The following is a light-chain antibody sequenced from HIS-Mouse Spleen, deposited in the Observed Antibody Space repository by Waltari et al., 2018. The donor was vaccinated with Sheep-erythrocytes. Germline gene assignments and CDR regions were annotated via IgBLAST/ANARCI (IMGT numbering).Light chain of an antibody. CDR2: DVS. CDR1: SSHVGGYNS. V-gene: IGLV2-14*03. J-gene: IGLJ1*01. CDR3: CSYAGSYNHV. Sequence: QPASVSGSPGQSITIPCTGTSSHVGGYNSVPWYQQHPGKAPKLMIYDVSNRPSGVSNRFSGSKSGNTASLTISGLQAEDEADYYCCSYAGSYNHVFATGTKVTVL.